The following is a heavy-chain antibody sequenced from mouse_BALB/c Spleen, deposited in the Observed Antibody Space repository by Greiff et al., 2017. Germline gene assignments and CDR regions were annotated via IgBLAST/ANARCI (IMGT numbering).Heavy chain of an antibody. V-gene: IGHV5-6*02. CDR3: ARRKSTMITTGFAY. J-gene: IGHJ3*01. CDR1: GFTFSSYG. Sequence: EVNVVESGGDLVKPGGSLKLSCAASGFTFSSYGMSWVRQTPDKRLEWVATISSGGSYTYYPDSVKGRFTISRDNAKNTLYLQMSSLKSEDTAMYYCARRKSTMITTGFAYWGQGTLVTVSA. CDR2: ISSGGSYT. D-gene: IGHD2-4*01.